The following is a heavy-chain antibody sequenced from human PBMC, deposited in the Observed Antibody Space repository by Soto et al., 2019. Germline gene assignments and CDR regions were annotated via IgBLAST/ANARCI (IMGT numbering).Heavy chain of an antibody. Sequence: QVQLVQSGAEVKKPGSSVKVSCKASGGTFSSYAISWVRQAPGQGLEGMGGIIPIFGTANYAQKFQGRVTITADESTSTAYMELSSLRSEDTAVYYCARGAGHYDILTGYSPIFDYWGQGTLVTVSS. CDR1: GGTFSSYA. D-gene: IGHD3-9*01. V-gene: IGHV1-69*01. CDR3: ARGAGHYDILTGYSPIFDY. J-gene: IGHJ4*02. CDR2: IIPIFGTA.